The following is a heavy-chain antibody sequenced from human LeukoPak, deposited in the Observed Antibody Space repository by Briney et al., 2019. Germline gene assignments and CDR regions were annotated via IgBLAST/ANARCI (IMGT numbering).Heavy chain of an antibody. V-gene: IGHV4-59*01. CDR1: GGSIRRYY. CDR3: ARQLRLSYYFDY. Sequence: SETLSLTYTVSGGSIRRYYWSWIRQPPGKGLEWIGYIYDSGTTIYAPSLTSRVTISLDTSKNQFSLKLTSVTAADTAMYYCARQLRLSYYFDYWGQGTLVTVSS. J-gene: IGHJ4*02. D-gene: IGHD2/OR15-2a*01. CDR2: IYDSGTT.